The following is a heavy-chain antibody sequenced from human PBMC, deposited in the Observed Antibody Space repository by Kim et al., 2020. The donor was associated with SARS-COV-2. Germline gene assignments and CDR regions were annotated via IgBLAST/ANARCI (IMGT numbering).Heavy chain of an antibody. CDR2: INHSGST. J-gene: IGHJ6*02. D-gene: IGHD3-16*01. Sequence: SETLSLTCAVYGGSFSGYYWSWIRQPPGKGLEWIGEINHSGSTNYNPSLKSRVTISVDTSKNQFSLKLSSVTAADTAVYYCARGLGGYNYYYGMDVWGQGTTVTVSS. CDR1: GGSFSGYY. CDR3: ARGLGGYNYYYGMDV. V-gene: IGHV4-34*01.